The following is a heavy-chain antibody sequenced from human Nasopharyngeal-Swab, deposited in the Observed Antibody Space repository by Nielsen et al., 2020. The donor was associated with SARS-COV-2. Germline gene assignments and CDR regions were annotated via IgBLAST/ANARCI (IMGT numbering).Heavy chain of an antibody. CDR2: MNPNSGNT. J-gene: IGHJ6*02. Sequence: ASVKVSCKASGYTFTSYDINWVRQATGQGLEWMGWMNPNSGNTGYAQKFQGRVTMTRNTSISTAYMELSSLRSEDTAVYYCARVGTPRSYYYYYGMDVWGQGTTVTVSS. CDR1: GYTFTSYD. D-gene: IGHD1/OR15-1a*01. V-gene: IGHV1-8*01. CDR3: ARVGTPRSYYYYYGMDV.